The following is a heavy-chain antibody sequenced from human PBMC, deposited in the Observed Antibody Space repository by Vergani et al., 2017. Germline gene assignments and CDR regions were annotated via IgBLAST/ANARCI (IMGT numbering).Heavy chain of an antibody. V-gene: IGHV4-59*01. CDR3: AKIGKWELLQYFQH. Sequence: QVQLQESGPGLVKPSETLSLTCTVSGGSISSYYWSWIRQPPGKGLEWIGYRYYSGSTNYNPSLKSRVTISVDTSKNQFSLKLSSVTAADTAVYYCAKIGKWELLQYFQHWGQGTLVTVSS. CDR1: GGSISSYY. D-gene: IGHD1-26*01. J-gene: IGHJ1*01. CDR2: RYYSGST.